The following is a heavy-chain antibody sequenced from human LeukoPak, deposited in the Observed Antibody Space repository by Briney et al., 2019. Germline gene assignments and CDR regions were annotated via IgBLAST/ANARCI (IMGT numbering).Heavy chain of an antibody. Sequence: SETLSLTCAVYGGSFSGYYWSWIRQPPGKGLEWIGEINHSGSTNYNPSLKSRVTISVDTSKNQFSLKLSSVTAADTAVYYCARGRSIYHISAYYYYYYMDVWGKGTTVTVSS. CDR2: INHSGST. CDR3: ARGRSIYHISAYYYYYYMDV. D-gene: IGHD3-9*01. J-gene: IGHJ6*03. CDR1: GGSFSGYY. V-gene: IGHV4-34*01.